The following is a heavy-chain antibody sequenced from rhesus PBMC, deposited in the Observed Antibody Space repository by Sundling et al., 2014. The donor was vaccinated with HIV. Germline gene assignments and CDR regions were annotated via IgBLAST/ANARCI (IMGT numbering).Heavy chain of an antibody. V-gene: IGHV4S10*01. CDR1: GGSINAFYR. D-gene: IGHD1-26*01. CDR2: IYGARADT. J-gene: IGHJ6*01. Sequence: QVQLYEYGPGVVRPSETLSLNCGVSGGSINAFYRWNWIRQPPGKGLEWIGYIYGARADTNYNPSLKSRVTISKDTSRNQFSLTLTSVTAADTATYYCARENNWNYFDAFDPWGRGVVVTVSS. CDR3: ARENNWNYFDAFDP.